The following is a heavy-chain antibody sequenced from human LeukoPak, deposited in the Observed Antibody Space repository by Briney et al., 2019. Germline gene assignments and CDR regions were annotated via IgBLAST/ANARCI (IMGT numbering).Heavy chain of an antibody. CDR1: GYTFTSYG. V-gene: IGHV1-18*01. CDR2: ISAYNGNT. J-gene: IGHJ5*02. Sequence: ASVKVSCKASGYTFTSYGISWVRQAPGQGLEWMGWISAYNGNTNYAQKLQGRVTMTTDTSTSTAYMELRSLRSDDTAVYYCARAWYYDFWSGFGWFDPWGQGTLVTVSS. D-gene: IGHD3-3*01. CDR3: ARAWYYDFWSGFGWFDP.